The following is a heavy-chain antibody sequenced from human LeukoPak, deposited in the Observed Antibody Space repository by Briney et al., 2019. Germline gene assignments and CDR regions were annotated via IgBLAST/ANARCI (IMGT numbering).Heavy chain of an antibody. Sequence: PSETLSLTCTVSGGSISSGSYYWSWIRQPAGKGLEWIGRIYTSGSTNYNPSLKRRFTISVDTSKNQFSLKLSSVTAADTAVYYCARERGYSFNYYFDYWGQGTLVTVSS. CDR1: GGSISSGSYY. D-gene: IGHD5-12*01. CDR2: IYTSGST. V-gene: IGHV4-61*02. CDR3: ARERGYSFNYYFDY. J-gene: IGHJ4*02.